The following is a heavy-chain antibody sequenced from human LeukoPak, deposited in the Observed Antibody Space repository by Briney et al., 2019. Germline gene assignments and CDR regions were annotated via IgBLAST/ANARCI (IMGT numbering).Heavy chain of an antibody. V-gene: IGHV1-46*01. CDR1: GYTFTSYY. J-gene: IGHJ6*03. D-gene: IGHD6-19*01. CDR2: INPSGGST. Sequence: ASVKVSCKASGYTFTSYYMRWVRQAPGQGLGWMGIINPSGGSTSYAQKFQGRVTMTRDTSTSTVYMELSSLRSEDTAVYYCARDRGYSSGWYGDNYYYYYMDVWGKGTTVTVSS. CDR3: ARDRGYSSGWYGDNYYYYYMDV.